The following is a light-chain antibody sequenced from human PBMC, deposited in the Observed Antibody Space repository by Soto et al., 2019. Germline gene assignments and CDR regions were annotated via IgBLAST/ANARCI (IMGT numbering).Light chain of an antibody. J-gene: IGKJ2*01. V-gene: IGKV1-5*03. CDR2: KAS. Sequence: DILMTQSPSTLSSSVGDRVTITCRPSQSISSWLAWYQQKPGKAPKLLIYKASSLESGVPSRFSGSGSGTEFTLTISSLQPDDFATYYCQQYNSSLYTFGQGTKLEIK. CDR1: QSISSW. CDR3: QQYNSSLYT.